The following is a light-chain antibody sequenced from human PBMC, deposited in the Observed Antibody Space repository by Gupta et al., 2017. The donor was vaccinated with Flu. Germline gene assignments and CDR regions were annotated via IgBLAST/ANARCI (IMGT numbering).Light chain of an antibody. CDR1: QSLVHSDGNTY. J-gene: IGKJ2*01. CDR2: KVS. CDR3: LEGRYAHT. V-gene: IGKV2-30*02. Sequence: ISCRSSQSLVHSDGNTYLTWFQQRPGQSPRRLIYKVSNRDSGVPERFSGSGSGTDFKLTISRVEAEDIGVYYCLEGRYAHTFGQGTKLEIK.